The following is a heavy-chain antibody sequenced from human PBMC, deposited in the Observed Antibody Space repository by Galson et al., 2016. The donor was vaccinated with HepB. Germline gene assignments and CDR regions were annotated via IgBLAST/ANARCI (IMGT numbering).Heavy chain of an antibody. CDR2: IWDDGSSK. D-gene: IGHD2-21*02. Sequence: SLRLSCAASGFTFSTYGMHWVRQAPGKGLEWVAVIWDDGSSKEYADSVKGRFTISRDNSNNTLCLQMDSLRAEDTAVYYCARDHSSCAGDCYNFAYWGQGTLVTVSS. CDR1: GFTFSTYG. V-gene: IGHV3-33*01. J-gene: IGHJ4*02. CDR3: ARDHSSCAGDCYNFAY.